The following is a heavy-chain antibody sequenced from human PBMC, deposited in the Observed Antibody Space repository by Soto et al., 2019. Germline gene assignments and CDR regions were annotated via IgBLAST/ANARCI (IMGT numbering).Heavy chain of an antibody. Sequence: QVQLVESGGGVVQPGRSLRLSCAASGFTFNDYGMHWVRQAPGKGLEWVALIWYDGSNKNYADSVKGRFTISRDNSKNTLYLQMNSLRVEDTAVYYCANFGGSTMDVWGQGTTVTVSS. D-gene: IGHD3-16*01. J-gene: IGHJ6*02. CDR1: GFTFNDYG. V-gene: IGHV3-33*06. CDR3: ANFGGSTMDV. CDR2: IWYDGSNK.